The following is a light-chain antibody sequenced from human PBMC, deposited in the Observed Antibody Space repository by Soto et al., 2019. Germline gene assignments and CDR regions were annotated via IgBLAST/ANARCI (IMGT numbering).Light chain of an antibody. J-gene: IGLJ1*01. CDR3: QVWDSSSDHYV. Sequence: SYELTQPPSVSVAPGKTATITCGGNNIGSRSVHWYQQKPGQAPVLVINEDADRPSGIPERFSGSNSGNTATLTISRVEAGDEADYYCQVWDSSSDHYVFGTGTKLTVL. V-gene: IGLV3-21*04. CDR2: EDA. CDR1: NIGSRS.